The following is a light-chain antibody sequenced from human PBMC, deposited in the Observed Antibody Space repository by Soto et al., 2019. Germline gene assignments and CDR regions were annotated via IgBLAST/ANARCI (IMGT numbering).Light chain of an antibody. J-gene: IGKJ3*01. V-gene: IGKV1-39*01. CDR2: AAS. CDR1: QSISSY. CDR3: QQSYSTPLT. Sequence: DIQMTQSPSSLSASVGDRVTITCRASQSISSYLNWYQQKPGKAPKLLIYAASSLQSGVPSRFSGSGSGTDFTLTFSSLQPEDFATYDCQQSYSTPLTFGPGTKVDIK.